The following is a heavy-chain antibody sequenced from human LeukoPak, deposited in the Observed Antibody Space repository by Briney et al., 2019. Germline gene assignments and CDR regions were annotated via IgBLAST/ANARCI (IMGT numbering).Heavy chain of an antibody. V-gene: IGHV3-7*01. CDR3: ATRPHVLRYFDWFTGYGMDV. J-gene: IGHJ6*02. CDR2: IKQDGSEK. Sequence: GGSLRLSCAASGFTFSSYWMSWVRQAPGKGLEWVANIKQDGSEKYYVDSVKGRFTISRDNAKNSLYLQMNSLRAEDTAVYYCATRPHVLRYFDWFTGYGMDVWGQGTTVTVSS. D-gene: IGHD3-9*01. CDR1: GFTFSSYW.